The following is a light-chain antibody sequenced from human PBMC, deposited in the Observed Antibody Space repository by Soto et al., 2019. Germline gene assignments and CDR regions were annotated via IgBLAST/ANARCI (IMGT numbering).Light chain of an antibody. Sequence: QSVLTQPRSFPVSPGQSDTISCTGPTIGAHSFVSWYQDRPVKVPKLLIYDVSQRPSGIPDRFSVSRSANTASLTISALHSYTVAGYSCLRYIGTKVFVF. CDR1: TIGAHSF. J-gene: IGLJ1*01. CDR2: DVS. V-gene: IGLV2-11*01. CDR3: LRYIGTKVFV.